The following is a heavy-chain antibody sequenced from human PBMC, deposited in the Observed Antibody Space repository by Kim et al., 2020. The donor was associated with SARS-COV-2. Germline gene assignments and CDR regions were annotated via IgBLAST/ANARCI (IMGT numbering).Heavy chain of an antibody. V-gene: IGHV1-24*01. CDR3: AILLWFGELNNWFDP. CDR1: GYTLTELS. CDR2: FDPEDGET. D-gene: IGHD3-10*01. J-gene: IGHJ5*02. Sequence: ASVKVSCKVSGYTLTELSMHWVRQAPGKGLEWMGGFDPEDGETIYAQKFQGRVTMTEDTSTDTAYMELSSLRSEDTAVYYCAILLWFGELNNWFDPWGQGTLVTVSS.